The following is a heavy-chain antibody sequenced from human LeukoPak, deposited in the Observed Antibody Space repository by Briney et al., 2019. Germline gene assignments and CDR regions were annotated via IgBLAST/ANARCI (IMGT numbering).Heavy chain of an antibody. CDR1: GYSFTSYW. Sequence: GESLKISCKGSGYSFTSYWISWVRQMPGKGPEWMGRIDPSDSYTNYSPSFQGHVTISADKSISTAYLQWSSLKASDTAMYYCARQYSYEDFFDYWGQGTLVTVSS. D-gene: IGHD5-18*01. J-gene: IGHJ4*02. CDR3: ARQYSYEDFFDY. CDR2: IDPSDSYT. V-gene: IGHV5-10-1*01.